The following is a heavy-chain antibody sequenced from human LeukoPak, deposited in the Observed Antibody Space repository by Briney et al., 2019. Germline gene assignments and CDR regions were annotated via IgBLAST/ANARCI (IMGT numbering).Heavy chain of an antibody. J-gene: IGHJ5*02. Sequence: GGSLRLSCAASGFTFSSYGMHWVRQAPGKGLERVAVISYDGSNKYYADSVKGRFTISRDNSKNTLYLQMNSLRAEDTAVYYCAKEGIDSGSNWFDPWGQGTLVTVSS. CDR3: AKEGIDSGSNWFDP. D-gene: IGHD6-6*01. CDR1: GFTFSSYG. CDR2: ISYDGSNK. V-gene: IGHV3-30*18.